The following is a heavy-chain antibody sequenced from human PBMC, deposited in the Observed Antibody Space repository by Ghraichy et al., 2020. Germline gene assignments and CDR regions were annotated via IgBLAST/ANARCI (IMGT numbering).Heavy chain of an antibody. D-gene: IGHD6-13*01. CDR2: MYYSGAT. CDR1: GGSISNTHYY. J-gene: IGHJ4*02. V-gene: IGHV4-39*01. CDR3: ASAHYDSTWDAFNY. Sequence: SETLSLTCTVSGGSISNTHYYWGWIRQPPGKGLEWIGSMYYSGATYDNPSLKSRVTISVDTAKNQFSLKLSSVTAADTAVYYCASAHYDSTWDAFNYWGQETLVTVPS.